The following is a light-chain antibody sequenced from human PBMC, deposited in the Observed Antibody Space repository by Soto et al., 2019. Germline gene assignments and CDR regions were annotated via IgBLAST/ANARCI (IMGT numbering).Light chain of an antibody. CDR2: QAS. J-gene: IGKJ5*01. V-gene: IGKV1-5*03. Sequence: DIQMTQSPSTLSASVGDRVTITCRASQTVSSWLAWYQQKPGKAPKLLIYQASTLETGVPSRFSGSGSGTDFTLTISSLQPEDFATYYCQQLNSYPITLGQGTRLENK. CDR1: QTVSSW. CDR3: QQLNSYPIT.